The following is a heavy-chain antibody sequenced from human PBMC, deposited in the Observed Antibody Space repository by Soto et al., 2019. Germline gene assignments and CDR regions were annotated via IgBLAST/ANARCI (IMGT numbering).Heavy chain of an antibody. CDR2: IDGDGSHT. J-gene: IGHJ4*02. V-gene: IGHV3-74*01. Sequence: GGSLRLSCAASGFIFTNYWMRWVRQVPGEGLVWVSRIDGDGSHTSYADSVRGRFTISRDNAKNTVYLQMNSLRAEDTAVYYCGSIFEDWGQGTQVTVSS. CDR3: GSIFED. CDR1: GFIFTNYW.